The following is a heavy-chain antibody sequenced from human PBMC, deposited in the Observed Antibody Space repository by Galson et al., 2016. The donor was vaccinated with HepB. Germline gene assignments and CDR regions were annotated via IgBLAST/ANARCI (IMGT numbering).Heavy chain of an antibody. J-gene: IGHJ5*01. D-gene: IGHD3-9*01. CDR1: GFTFSSYA. Sequence: SLRLSCAASGFTFSSYAMHWVRQAPGKGLEWVAVISYDGSNKYYADSVKGRFTISRDNSKNTLYLQMNSLRAEDTAVYYCARDRRRYFDWFVSWGQGTLVTVSS. V-gene: IGHV3-30-3*01. CDR2: ISYDGSNK. CDR3: ARDRRRYFDWFVS.